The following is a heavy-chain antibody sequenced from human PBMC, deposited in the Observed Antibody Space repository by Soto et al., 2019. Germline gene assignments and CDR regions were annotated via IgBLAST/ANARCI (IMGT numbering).Heavy chain of an antibody. V-gene: IGHV3-21*01. D-gene: IGHD3-22*01. Sequence: GGSLRLSCAASGFTFSSYSMNWVCQAPGKGLEWVSSISSSSSYIYYADSVKGRFTISRDNAKNSLYLQMNSLRAEDTAVYYCARAYYYDSSGYLGDNAFDIWGQGTMVTVSS. J-gene: IGHJ3*02. CDR3: ARAYYYDSSGYLGDNAFDI. CDR1: GFTFSSYS. CDR2: ISSSSSYI.